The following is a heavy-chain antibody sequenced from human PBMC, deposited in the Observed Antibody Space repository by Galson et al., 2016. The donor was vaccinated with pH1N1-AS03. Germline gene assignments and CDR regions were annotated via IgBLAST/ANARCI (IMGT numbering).Heavy chain of an antibody. V-gene: IGHV1-69*05. Sequence: CKASGLTFSSYAISWVRQAPGQGLAWMGGVKGVFRTTNYAQKFQGRITITMDQSTGTAYMEVSSLRAEDTAVYYCATAGNYFDIRRFDYWGQGTPVTVFS. D-gene: IGHD3-9*01. J-gene: IGHJ4*02. CDR1: GLTFSSYA. CDR3: ATAGNYFDIRRFDY. CDR2: VKGVFRTT.